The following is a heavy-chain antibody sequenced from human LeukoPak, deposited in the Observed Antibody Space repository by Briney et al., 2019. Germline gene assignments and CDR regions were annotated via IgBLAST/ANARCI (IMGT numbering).Heavy chain of an antibody. J-gene: IGHJ6*02. CDR1: GYTFTGYY. V-gene: IGHV1-8*02. CDR3: ARFGRSFFNYYYGMDV. D-gene: IGHD3-16*01. Sequence: RASVKVSCKASGYTFTGYYMHWVRQAPGQGLEWMGWMNPNSGNTGYAQKFQGRVTMTRNTSISTAYMELSSLRSEDTAVYYCARFGRSFFNYYYGMDVWGQGTTVTVSS. CDR2: MNPNSGNT.